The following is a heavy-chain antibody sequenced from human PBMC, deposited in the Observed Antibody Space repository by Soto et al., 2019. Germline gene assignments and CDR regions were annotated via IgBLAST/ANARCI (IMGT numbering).Heavy chain of an antibody. CDR3: ARDWYCSGGSCLDVFDI. CDR2: ISTYNDYT. J-gene: IGHJ3*02. CDR1: GYTFSNYG. V-gene: IGHV1-18*01. D-gene: IGHD2-15*01. Sequence: ASVKVSCKASGYTFSNYGISWVRQAPGQGLEWMGWISTYNDYTTHAQNLVGRVTMTTDTSTSTVYMELRSLRSDDTAMYYCARDWYCSGGSCLDVFDIWGQGTMVTVSS.